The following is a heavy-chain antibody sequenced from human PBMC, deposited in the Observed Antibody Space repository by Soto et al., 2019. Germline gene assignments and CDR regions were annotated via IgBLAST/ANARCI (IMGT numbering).Heavy chain of an antibody. V-gene: IGHV4-39*01. CDR1: GGSISSSSYY. CDR2: IFYSGST. Sequence: SETLSLTCTVSGGSISSSSYYWGWIRQPPGKGLEWIGSIFYSGSTYYNPSLKSRVTISVDTSKNQFSLKLSSVTAADTAVYYCATLYYYDSSSFYWGQGTLVTVSS. D-gene: IGHD3-22*01. J-gene: IGHJ4*02. CDR3: ATLYYYDSSSFY.